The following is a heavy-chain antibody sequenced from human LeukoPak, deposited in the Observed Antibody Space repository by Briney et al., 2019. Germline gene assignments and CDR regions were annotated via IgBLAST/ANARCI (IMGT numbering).Heavy chain of an antibody. J-gene: IGHJ1*01. D-gene: IGHD2-15*01. CDR1: GFTFSSYA. CDR3: AQQVGYCSSGSCYFTY. CDR2: ISGSGGST. V-gene: IGHV3-23*01. Sequence: RTGGSLRLSCAASGFTFSSYAMSWVRQAPGKGLEWVSAISGSGGSTYYADSVKGRFTISRDNSKNTLYLQMNSLRAEDTAVYYCAQQVGYCSSGSCYFTYWGQGTLVTVSS.